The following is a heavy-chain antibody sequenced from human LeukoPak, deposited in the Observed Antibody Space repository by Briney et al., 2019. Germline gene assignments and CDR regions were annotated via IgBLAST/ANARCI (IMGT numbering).Heavy chain of an antibody. V-gene: IGHV3-23*01. CDR2: ISGSGGSI. Sequence: GGSLRLSCAASGFTFSSSAMSWVRQAPGEGLEWVSTISGSGGSIYYADSVKGRFTISRDNSKNTLYLQMITLRGEDTSIYYCAKGYCSGGSCYDYFDYWGQGTLVTVSS. D-gene: IGHD2-15*01. J-gene: IGHJ4*02. CDR1: GFTFSSSA. CDR3: AKGYCSGGSCYDYFDY.